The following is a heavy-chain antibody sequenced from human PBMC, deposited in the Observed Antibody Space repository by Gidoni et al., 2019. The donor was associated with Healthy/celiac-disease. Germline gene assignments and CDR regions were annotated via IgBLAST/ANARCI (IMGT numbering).Heavy chain of an antibody. CDR2: INHSGST. Sequence: QVQLQQWGAGLLKPSETLSLTCAVYGGSFSGYYWSWIRQPPGKGLEWIGEINHSGSTNYNPCLKSRVTISVDTSKNQFSLKLSSVTAADTAVYYCARALGYCSGGSCYGMRKGGSWFDPWGQGTLVTVSS. CDR1: GGSFSGYY. D-gene: IGHD2-15*01. CDR3: ARALGYCSGGSCYGMRKGGSWFDP. J-gene: IGHJ5*02. V-gene: IGHV4-34*01.